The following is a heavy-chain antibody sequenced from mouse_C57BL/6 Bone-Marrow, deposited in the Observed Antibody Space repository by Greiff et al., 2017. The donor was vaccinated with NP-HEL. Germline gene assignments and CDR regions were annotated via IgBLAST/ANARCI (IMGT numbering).Heavy chain of an antibody. V-gene: IGHV1-15*01. D-gene: IGHD2-10*02. J-gene: IGHJ3*01. CDR3: TRGGDEYAWCAY. CDR1: GYTFTDYE. Sequence: QVQLQQSGAELVRPGASVTLSCKASGYTFTDYEMHWVKQTPVHGLEWIGAIDPETGGTAYNQKFKGKAILTADKSSSTAYMELRSLTSEDSAVYNCTRGGDEYAWCAYRGEGTLVTVSA. CDR2: IDPETGGT.